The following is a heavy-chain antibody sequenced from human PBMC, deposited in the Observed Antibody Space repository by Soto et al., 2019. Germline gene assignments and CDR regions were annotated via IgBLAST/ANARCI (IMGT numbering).Heavy chain of an antibody. V-gene: IGHV3-64*01. CDR2: ISSNGGST. CDR3: ARGGFWSGYPRFDY. D-gene: IGHD3-3*01. CDR1: GFTFSSYA. J-gene: IGHJ4*02. Sequence: EVQLVESGGGLVQPGGSLRLSCAASGFTFSSYAMHWVRQAPGKGLEYVSAISSNGGSTYYANSVKGRFTISRDNSKNPLYFQVGSRRAEDMAVYYCARGGFWSGYPRFDYWGQVTLVTLPS.